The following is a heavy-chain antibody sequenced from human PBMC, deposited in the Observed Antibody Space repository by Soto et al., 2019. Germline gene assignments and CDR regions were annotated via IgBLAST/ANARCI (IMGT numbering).Heavy chain of an antibody. D-gene: IGHD3-10*01. J-gene: IGHJ6*02. CDR2: IIPIFGTP. Sequence: SVKVSCKASGNTFSSYAINWVRQAPGQGLEWMGGIIPIFGTPHYAQKFQGRVTITADESTSTAYMDVSSLRSEDTAVYYCAKVGARAGGFQYGMDVWRQGTTVTVSS. CDR1: GNTFSSYA. V-gene: IGHV1-69*13. CDR3: AKVGARAGGFQYGMDV.